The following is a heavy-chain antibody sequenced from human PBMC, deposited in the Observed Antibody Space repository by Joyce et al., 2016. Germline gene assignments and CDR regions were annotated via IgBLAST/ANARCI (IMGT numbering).Heavy chain of an antibody. J-gene: IGHJ5*01. CDR2: VYNSGST. Sequence: QVQLQASGPGLVKPSETLSLTCNISGGSISSYYWSWLRQAPGRGLEWIGYVYNSGSTKYNPSLKSRVTMSEDVSKNQFSLKLSSVTAADTAVYYCARADYSNSYFDSWGQGTLVTVSS. V-gene: IGHV4-59*01. D-gene: IGHD4-11*01. CDR3: ARADYSNSYFDS. CDR1: GGSISSYY.